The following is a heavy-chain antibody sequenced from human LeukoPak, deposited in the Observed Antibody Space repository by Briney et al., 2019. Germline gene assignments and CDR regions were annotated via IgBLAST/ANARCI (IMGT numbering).Heavy chain of an antibody. V-gene: IGHV5-51*01. CDR2: ISPADSKT. CDR1: GYHFANFW. J-gene: IGHJ4*02. Sequence: GASLKISFKSSGYHFANFWIAWVRQMPGRGLEWMGIISPADSKTRYSPSFQSQVSISADKSINSAYLQWSSLKTSDTAMYYCARGGLAVPGQRFDYWGQGALVTVSS. CDR3: ARGGLAVPGQRFDY. D-gene: IGHD6-19*01.